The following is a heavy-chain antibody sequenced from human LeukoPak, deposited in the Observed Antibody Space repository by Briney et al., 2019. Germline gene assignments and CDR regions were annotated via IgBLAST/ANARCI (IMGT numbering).Heavy chain of an antibody. J-gene: IGHJ4*02. Sequence: GESLKISCKGYGYSFTDYWIGWVRQMPGKGLEWMGRIDPSDSYTNYSPSFQGHVTISADKSISTAYLQWSSLKASDTAMYYCARLGVLLWFGELSTWDDYWGQGTLVTVSS. CDR3: ARLGVLLWFGELSTWDDY. D-gene: IGHD3-10*01. CDR2: IDPSDSYT. CDR1: GYSFTDYW. V-gene: IGHV5-10-1*01.